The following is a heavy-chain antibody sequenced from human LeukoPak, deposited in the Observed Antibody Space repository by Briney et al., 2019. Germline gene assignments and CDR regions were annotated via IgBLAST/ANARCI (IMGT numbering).Heavy chain of an antibody. V-gene: IGHV4-59*02. J-gene: IGHJ4*02. CDR1: GGSDCGFF. Sequence: PSETLSLTCSVSGGSDCGFFGNWIRRSPGKGLEWIGHVHYSGKTVYNPSLQSRVTISVDTSTNSFSLNLSSVTAADTAIYFCARDPPDDKLNSFDSWGQGTLVTVSS. CDR2: VHYSGKT. CDR3: ARDPPDDKLNSFDS. D-gene: IGHD3-9*01.